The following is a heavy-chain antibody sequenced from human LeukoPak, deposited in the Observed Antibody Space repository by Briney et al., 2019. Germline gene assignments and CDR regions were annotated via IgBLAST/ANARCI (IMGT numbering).Heavy chain of an antibody. Sequence: GRSLRLSCAASGFTFSSYAMHWVRQAPGKGLEWVAVISYDGSNKYYADSVKGRFTISRDNSKNTLYLRMNSLRAEDAAVYYCARENLNYYYYYMDVWGKGTTVTVSS. D-gene: IGHD1-14*01. V-gene: IGHV3-30*01. CDR2: ISYDGSNK. CDR3: ARENLNYYYYYMDV. J-gene: IGHJ6*03. CDR1: GFTFSSYA.